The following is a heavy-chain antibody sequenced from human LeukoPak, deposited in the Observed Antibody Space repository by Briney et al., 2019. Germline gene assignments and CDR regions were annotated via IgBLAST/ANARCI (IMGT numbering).Heavy chain of an antibody. J-gene: IGHJ6*03. CDR3: PRANGKSTVNYMDV. CDR2: IIPILGIA. D-gene: IGHD4-11*01. V-gene: IGHV1-69*02. Sequence: SVTVSSKATGGTFSSYTISWLRQAPGQGRERMGRIIPILGIANYAHKFQDRVTITADKSTSTLYMDPSTLQSDATAVYYSPRANGKSTVNYMDVWGKGTTVTVSS. CDR1: GGTFSSYT.